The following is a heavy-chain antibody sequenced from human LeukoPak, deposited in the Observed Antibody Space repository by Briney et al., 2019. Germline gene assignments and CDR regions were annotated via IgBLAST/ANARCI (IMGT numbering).Heavy chain of an antibody. D-gene: IGHD5-12*01. Sequence: PGGSLRLSCAASGFIFRTYAMHWVPQAPGKGLEWLAVISDEGSDKYYGASVKGRFAISRDNSRNTLYLHMSSLRPEDTAVYYCARDQGGSDSFDIWGQGKLVIVSS. CDR3: ARDQGGSDSFDI. J-gene: IGHJ3*02. V-gene: IGHV3-30*09. CDR1: GFIFRTYA. CDR2: ISDEGSDK.